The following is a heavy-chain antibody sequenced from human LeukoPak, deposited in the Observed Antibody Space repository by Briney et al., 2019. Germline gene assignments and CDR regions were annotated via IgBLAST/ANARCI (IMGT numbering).Heavy chain of an antibody. J-gene: IGHJ5*02. Sequence: PGGSLRLSCAASGFTFSSHWMSWVRQAPGKGLEWVANIKKDGSEKYYVDAVKGRFTISRDNAKTSLYLQMNSLRAEDTAVYYCARDLGQYYDTSDNWFDPWGQGTLVTVSS. CDR1: GFTFSSHW. CDR2: IKKDGSEK. CDR3: ARDLGQYYDTSDNWFDP. D-gene: IGHD3-22*01. V-gene: IGHV3-7*01.